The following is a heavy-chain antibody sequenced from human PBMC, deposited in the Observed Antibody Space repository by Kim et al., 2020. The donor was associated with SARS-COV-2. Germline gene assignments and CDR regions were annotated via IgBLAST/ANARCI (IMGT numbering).Heavy chain of an antibody. J-gene: IGHJ6*02. Sequence: ASVKVSCKASGYTFTSYDINWVRQATGQGLEWMGWMNPNSGNTGYAQKFQGRVTMTRNTSISTAYMELSSLRSEDTAVYYCARGDDSSSWYYYYGMDVWGQGTTVTVSS. CDR1: GYTFTSYD. D-gene: IGHD6-13*01. CDR2: MNPNSGNT. V-gene: IGHV1-8*01. CDR3: ARGDDSSSWYYYYGMDV.